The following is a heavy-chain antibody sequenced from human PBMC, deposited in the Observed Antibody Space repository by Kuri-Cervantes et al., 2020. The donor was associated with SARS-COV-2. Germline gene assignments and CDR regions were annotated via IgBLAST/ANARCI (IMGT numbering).Heavy chain of an antibody. CDR3: ARDLLNYYDSSGYGY. V-gene: IGHV3-11*01. J-gene: IGHJ4*02. Sequence: GGSLRLSCAASGFTFSDYYMSWIRQAPGKGLEWVSYISSSGSTIYYADSVKGRSTISRDNAKNSLYLQMNSLRAEDTAVYYCARDLLNYYDSSGYGYWGQGTLVTVSS. D-gene: IGHD3-22*01. CDR1: GFTFSDYY. CDR2: ISSSGSTI.